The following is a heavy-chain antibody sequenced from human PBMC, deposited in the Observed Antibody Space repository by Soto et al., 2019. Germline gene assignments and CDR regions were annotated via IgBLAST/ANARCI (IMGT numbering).Heavy chain of an antibody. D-gene: IGHD6-13*01. CDR2: ISGVSGTT. J-gene: IGHJ4*02. CDR1: GFTFDLYA. Sequence: GGSLRLSCAASGFTFDLYAMSWVRQAPGKRLEWISAISGVSGTTFYADSVRGRFAISKDTSKNTLYLHMNSLRAEDTAVYYCAKSYSSSWYEPGYWGQGALVTVSS. CDR3: AKSYSSSWYEPGY. V-gene: IGHV3-23*01.